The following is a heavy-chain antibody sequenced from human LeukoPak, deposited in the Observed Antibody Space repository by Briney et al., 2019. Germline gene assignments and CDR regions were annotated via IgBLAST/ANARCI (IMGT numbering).Heavy chain of an antibody. D-gene: IGHD2-21*01. J-gene: IGHJ4*02. Sequence: GGSLRLSCVVSGFTVSGNYMNWVRQAPGEGPGWVSIFYTDGATFHADSVRGRFTISRDNSKNTLYLQMNSLRAEDTAVYYCARAKRAGDIFEGFDFWGQGTLVTVSS. CDR3: ARAKRAGDIFEGFDF. CDR1: GFTVSGNY. V-gene: IGHV3-53*01. CDR2: FYTDGAT.